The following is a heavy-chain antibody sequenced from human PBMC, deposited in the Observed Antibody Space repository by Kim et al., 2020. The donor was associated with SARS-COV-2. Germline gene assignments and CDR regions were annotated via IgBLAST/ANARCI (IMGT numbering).Heavy chain of an antibody. CDR2: IYYSGTA. CDR3: ARDRGAIWQLDQFTYSGMDV. D-gene: IGHD2-21*01. Sequence: SETLSLTCSVSGDSVNSGDYYWTWVRQPPGKGLEWIGFIYYSGTAYYNPSLKSRATMSIDTSRSQLSLNLTSVTTADTAVYYCARDRGAIWQLDQFTYSGMDVWGQGTTVTVSS. V-gene: IGHV4-61*08. J-gene: IGHJ6*02. CDR1: GDSVNSGDYY.